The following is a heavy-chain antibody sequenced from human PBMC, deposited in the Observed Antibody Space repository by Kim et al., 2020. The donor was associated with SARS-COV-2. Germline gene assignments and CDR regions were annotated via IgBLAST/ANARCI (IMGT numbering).Heavy chain of an antibody. D-gene: IGHD6-19*01. CDR3: ARDRFAAHIAVAGIDYYYYCLEV. J-gene: IGHJ6*04. Sequence: GGSLRLSCAASGFTFSSYEMNWVRQAPGKGLEWVSYISSSGSTIYYADSVKGRFTISRDNAKNSLYLQMNSLRAEDTAVYYCARDRFAAHIAVAGIDYYYYCLEVGGEGTTVTVSS. V-gene: IGHV3-48*03. CDR2: ISSSGSTI. CDR1: GFTFSSYE.